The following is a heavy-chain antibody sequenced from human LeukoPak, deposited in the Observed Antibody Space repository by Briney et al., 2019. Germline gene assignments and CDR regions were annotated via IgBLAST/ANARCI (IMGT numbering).Heavy chain of an antibody. D-gene: IGHD3-10*01. Sequence: ASVKVSCKASGYTFTGYYMHWVRQAPGQGLEGMGWINPNSGGTNYAQKFQGRVTMTRDTSISTAYMELSRLRSDDTAVYYCARGGITMVRRKFDPWGQGTLVTVSS. CDR1: GYTFTGYY. CDR3: ARGGITMVRRKFDP. V-gene: IGHV1-2*02. CDR2: INPNSGGT. J-gene: IGHJ5*02.